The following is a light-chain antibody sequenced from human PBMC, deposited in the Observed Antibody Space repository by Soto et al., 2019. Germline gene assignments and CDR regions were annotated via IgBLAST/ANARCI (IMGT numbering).Light chain of an antibody. CDR3: QQRSDWPPT. Sequence: EIVLTQSPATLSLSPWERATLSCRASQTISSHLAWYQHKPGQTPRLLIYDASTRATGIPARFTGSGSGTDFTLTISSLEPEDFAVYYCQQRSDWPPTFGQGTKVDIK. CDR1: QTISSH. J-gene: IGKJ1*01. CDR2: DAS. V-gene: IGKV3-11*01.